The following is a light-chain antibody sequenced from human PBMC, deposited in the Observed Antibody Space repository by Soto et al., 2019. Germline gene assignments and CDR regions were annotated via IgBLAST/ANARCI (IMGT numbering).Light chain of an antibody. V-gene: IGKV1-5*01. CDR1: QSVSNW. J-gene: IGKJ5*01. CDR2: DAS. Sequence: IQLTRSPSTLSSSVGNRFTITSRGSQSVSNWLAWYQQKPGQAPSLLIYDASSLESGVPSRFSGSGSGTDFTLTISSLRPEDFAIYYCQQTYKMPTTFAHGTRLEIK. CDR3: QQTYKMPTT.